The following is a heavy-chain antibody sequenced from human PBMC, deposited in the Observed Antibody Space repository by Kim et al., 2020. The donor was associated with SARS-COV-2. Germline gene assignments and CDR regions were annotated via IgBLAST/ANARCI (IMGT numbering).Heavy chain of an antibody. CDR2: IYNSVST. Sequence: SETLSLTCTVSGGSISSSSYYWGWIRQPPGKGLEWIATIYNSVSTYYNPSLKSRVTISVDTSKNQFSLKLSSVTAADTAVYYCASSGWHVGQFDSWGQGTLVTVSS. CDR1: GGSISSSSYY. V-gene: IGHV4-39*01. D-gene: IGHD6-25*01. CDR3: ASSGWHVGQFDS. J-gene: IGHJ4*02.